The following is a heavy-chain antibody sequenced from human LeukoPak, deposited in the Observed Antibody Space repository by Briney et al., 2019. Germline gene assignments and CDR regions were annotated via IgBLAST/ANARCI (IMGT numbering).Heavy chain of an antibody. V-gene: IGHV4-59*08. J-gene: IGHJ5*02. CDR2: IYNNGCS. CDR1: GGPISSYQ. Sequence: PSGALSLTCTVSGGPISSYQWSWIRQPPGKGLEWIGYIYNNGCSNYNPSLNSRVTISLDTSKNQFSLELSSVTAADTAVYYCARRTTVTANWFDPWGQGTLVT. D-gene: IGHD4-17*01. CDR3: ARRTTVTANWFDP.